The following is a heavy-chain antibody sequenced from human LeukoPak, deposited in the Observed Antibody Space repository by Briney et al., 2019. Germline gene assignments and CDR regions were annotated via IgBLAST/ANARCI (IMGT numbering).Heavy chain of an antibody. V-gene: IGHV1-24*01. CDR3: ATAVAGSGAFDI. CDR2: FDPEDGET. J-gene: IGHJ3*02. CDR1: GYTLTELS. Sequence: GASVKVSCKASGYTLTELSMHWVRQAPGKGLEWMGGFDPEDGETIYAQKFQGRVTMTEDTSTDTAYMELSSLRSEDTAVYYCATAVAGSGAFDIWGQGTMVTVSS. D-gene: IGHD6-19*01.